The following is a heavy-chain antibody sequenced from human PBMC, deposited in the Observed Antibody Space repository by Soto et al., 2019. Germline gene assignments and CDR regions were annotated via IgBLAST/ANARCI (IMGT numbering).Heavy chain of an antibody. J-gene: IGHJ6*02. V-gene: IGHV1-69*01. CDR3: ARGYRENYFYDMDV. D-gene: IGHD1-26*01. CDR1: GGSFSKYG. CDR2: IIPMFGIG. Sequence: QVQLVQSGAEVKMPGSSVRVSCKASGGSFSKYGISWVRQAPGQGLEWMGGIIPMFGIGNYAEKFLGRVTITADASTSTSHMELSSLRSEYTAVYFCARGYRENYFYDMDVWGQGTTVTVSS.